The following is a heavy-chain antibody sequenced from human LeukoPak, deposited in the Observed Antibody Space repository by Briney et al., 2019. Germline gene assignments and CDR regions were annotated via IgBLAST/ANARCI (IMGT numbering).Heavy chain of an antibody. J-gene: IGHJ4*02. CDR3: ARVDIVATMEGDY. CDR2: IRYDGSHK. V-gene: IGHV3-30*02. Sequence: GGSLRLSCAASRFTFSSYGMHWVRQAPGKGLEGVAFIRYDGSHKHYEDSVYRRLTISKDNSKNALYLQMNSLRGEETAVYYCARVDIVATMEGDYWGQATLAAVCS. CDR1: RFTFSSYG. D-gene: IGHD5-12*01.